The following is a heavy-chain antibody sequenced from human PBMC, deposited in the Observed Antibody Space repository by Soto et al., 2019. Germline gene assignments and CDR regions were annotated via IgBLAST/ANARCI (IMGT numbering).Heavy chain of an antibody. CDR3: ARFYSFPYYYMDV. J-gene: IGHJ6*03. CDR2: KKQNESKK. D-gene: IGHD5-18*01. Sequence: VGSLRLSCAPSGFTLSGYWMSWARKAPGKGLKWVANKKQNESKKYNVNSVKGRFTISRDNAKNSLFLQMNSLRAEDTAVYYCARFYSFPYYYMDVWGKGTTVTVSS. CDR1: GFTLSGYW. V-gene: IGHV3-7*01.